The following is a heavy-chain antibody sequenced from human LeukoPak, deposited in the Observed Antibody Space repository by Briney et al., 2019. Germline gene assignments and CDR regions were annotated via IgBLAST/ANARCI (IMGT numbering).Heavy chain of an antibody. CDR3: AKDPYSYGLNYFDY. CDR2: ISYDGSNK. CDR1: GFTFSSYG. J-gene: IGHJ4*02. V-gene: IGHV3-30*18. D-gene: IGHD5-18*01. Sequence: PGRSLRLSCAASGFTFSSYGMHWVRQAPGKGLEWVAVISYDGSNKYYADSVKGRFTISRDNSKNTPYLQMNSLRAEDTAVYYCAKDPYSYGLNYFDYWGQGTLVTVSS.